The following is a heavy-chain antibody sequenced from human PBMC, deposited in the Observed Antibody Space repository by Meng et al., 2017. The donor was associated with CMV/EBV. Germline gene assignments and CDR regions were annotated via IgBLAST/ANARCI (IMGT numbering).Heavy chain of an antibody. V-gene: IGHV4-34*01. CDR2: INHSGST. J-gene: IGHJ6*02. D-gene: IGHD3-3*01. Sequence: SETLSLTCAVYGGSFSGYYWSWIRQPPGKGLEWIGEINHSGSTNYNPSLKSRVTILVDTSKNQFSLKLSSVTAADTAVYYCARGDRTIFGVVIAYGMDVWGQGTTVTVSS. CDR3: ARGDRTIFGVVIAYGMDV. CDR1: GGSFSGYY.